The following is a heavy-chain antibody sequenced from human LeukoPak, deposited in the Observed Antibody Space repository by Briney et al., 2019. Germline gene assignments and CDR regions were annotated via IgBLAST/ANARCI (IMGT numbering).Heavy chain of an antibody. CDR3: AARKVRGVWFYLDY. J-gene: IGHJ4*02. Sequence: PGGSLRLSCAASGFTVSSNYMSWVRKAPGKGLEWVSVIYSGGSTYYADSVKGRFTISRDNSKNTLYLQMNSLRAEDTAVYYCAARKVRGVWFYLDYWGQGTLVTVSS. D-gene: IGHD3-10*01. CDR1: GFTVSSNY. CDR2: IYSGGST. V-gene: IGHV3-53*01.